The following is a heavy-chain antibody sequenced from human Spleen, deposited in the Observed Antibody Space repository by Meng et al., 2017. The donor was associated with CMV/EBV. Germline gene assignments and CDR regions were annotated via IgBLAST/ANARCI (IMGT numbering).Heavy chain of an antibody. D-gene: IGHD2-2*01. V-gene: IGHV1-18*01. Sequence: TYGISWVRQAPGQGLEWMGWISADNGNTNYAQKFQGRVTMTIDTSTRTVFMEMRGLRADDTAVYFCARDQFYCSTASCQMEAPHFDYWGQGTLVTVSS. CDR2: ISADNGNT. J-gene: IGHJ4*02. CDR1: TYG. CDR3: ARDQFYCSTASCQMEAPHFDY.